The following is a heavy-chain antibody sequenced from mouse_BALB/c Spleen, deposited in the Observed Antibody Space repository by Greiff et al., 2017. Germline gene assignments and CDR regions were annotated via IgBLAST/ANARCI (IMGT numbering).Heavy chain of an antibody. CDR2: IWAGGST. J-gene: IGHJ3*01. CDR3: ARGGGRGGLAY. V-gene: IGHV2-9*02. CDR1: GFSLTSYG. D-gene: IGHD1-1*02. Sequence: QVQLKQSGPGLVAPSQSLSISCTASGFSLTSYGVHWVRQPPGKGLEWLGVIWAGGSTNYYSALMSRLSIIKDNSKSHIFLKMNSLQTDDTAMYYCARGGGRGGLAYWGQGTLVTVSA.